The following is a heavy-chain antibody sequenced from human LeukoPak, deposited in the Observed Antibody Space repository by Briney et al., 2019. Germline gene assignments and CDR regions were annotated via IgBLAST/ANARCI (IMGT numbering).Heavy chain of an antibody. J-gene: IGHJ4*02. CDR1: GESLNSYY. CDR3: ARGAWATRLGS. V-gene: IGHV4-34*01. CDR2: IYESGTT. D-gene: IGHD2-15*01. Sequence: PSETLSLTCAVYGESLNSYYWSWVRQPPGGGPEWIGEIYESGTTEYNPSLKSRVTISMVPSKQQFSLSLSSVTAADTAVYYCARGAWATRLGSWGLGTPVIVSS.